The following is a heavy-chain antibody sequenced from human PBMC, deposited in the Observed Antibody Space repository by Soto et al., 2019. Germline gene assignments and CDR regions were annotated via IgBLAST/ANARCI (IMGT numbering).Heavy chain of an antibody. J-gene: IGHJ4*02. CDR2: IYYSGST. Sequence: PSETLFLTCTVSGGSISTYYWSWIRQPPGKGLEWIGYIYYSGSTNYNPSLKSRVTISVDTSKNQFSLKLSSVSAADTAVYYCARDGSRYDFWSGPYYFDYWGQGTLVTVSS. CDR1: GGSISTYY. CDR3: ARDGSRYDFWSGPYYFDY. D-gene: IGHD3-3*01. V-gene: IGHV4-59*01.